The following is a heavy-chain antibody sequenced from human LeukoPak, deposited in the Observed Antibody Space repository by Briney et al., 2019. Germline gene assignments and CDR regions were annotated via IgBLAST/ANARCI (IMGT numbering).Heavy chain of an antibody. Sequence: ETLSLTCTVSGGSIISYYWSWIRQPPGKGLEWIGYIYYSGSTNYNPSLKSRVTISVDTSKNQFSLKLSSVTAADTAVYYCARALEGWFDPWGQGTLVTVSS. CDR3: ARALEGWFDP. D-gene: IGHD5-24*01. J-gene: IGHJ5*02. CDR1: GGSIISYY. V-gene: IGHV4-59*01. CDR2: IYYSGST.